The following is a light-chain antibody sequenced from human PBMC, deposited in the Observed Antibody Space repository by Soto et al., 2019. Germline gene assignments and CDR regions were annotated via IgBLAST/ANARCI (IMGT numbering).Light chain of an antibody. Sequence: EIVLTQSPGTLSLSPWERATLYCRASQSVSSSYLAWYQQKLGQAPRLLIYGASSRATGIPDRFSGSGSGTDFTLTISRLEPEDFAVYYCQQYGSSGTFGQGTKVDIK. V-gene: IGKV3-20*01. CDR1: QSVSSSY. J-gene: IGKJ1*01. CDR2: GAS. CDR3: QQYGSSGT.